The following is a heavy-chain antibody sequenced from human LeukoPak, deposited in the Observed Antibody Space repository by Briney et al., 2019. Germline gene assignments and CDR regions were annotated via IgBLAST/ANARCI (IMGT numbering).Heavy chain of an antibody. Sequence: SETLSLTCTVSSGSISPYYWSWIRQPPGRELEGIGYVSYSGSTNYNPSLKSRVTISLETSKNQFSLKLSSVTAADTAVYYCARGGPGYCSSTSCYLPGGFDPWGQGTLVTVSS. CDR2: VSYSGST. CDR3: ARGGPGYCSSTSCYLPGGFDP. CDR1: SGSISPYY. V-gene: IGHV4-59*01. J-gene: IGHJ5*02. D-gene: IGHD2-2*01.